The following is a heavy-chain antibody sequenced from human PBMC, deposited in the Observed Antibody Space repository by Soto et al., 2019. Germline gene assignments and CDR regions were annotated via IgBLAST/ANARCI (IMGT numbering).Heavy chain of an antibody. CDR3: AKGRLAEAATAFDY. Sequence: QVQLVQSGAEVRKPGSSVKVSCKASGGTFSSYAISWVRQTPGHRLEWMGRIIPILDIANYAQKFQGRVTXXAXKXXSTAYMELHSLRSEDTAVYYCAKGRLAEAATAFDYWGQGTLVTVSS. CDR2: IIPILDIA. J-gene: IGHJ4*02. CDR1: GGTFSSYA. V-gene: IGHV1-69*04. D-gene: IGHD6-13*01.